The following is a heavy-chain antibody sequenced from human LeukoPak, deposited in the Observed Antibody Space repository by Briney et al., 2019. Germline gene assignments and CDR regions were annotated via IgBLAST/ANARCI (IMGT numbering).Heavy chain of an antibody. Sequence: ASVKVSCKVSGYTLTELSTHWVRQAPGKGLEWMGGFDPEDGETIYAQKFQGRVTMTEDTSTDTAYMELSSLRSEDTAVYYCATTKRLRFLEWPRFDYWGQGTLVTVSS. J-gene: IGHJ4*02. V-gene: IGHV1-24*01. D-gene: IGHD3-3*01. CDR2: FDPEDGET. CDR1: GYTLTELS. CDR3: ATTKRLRFLEWPRFDY.